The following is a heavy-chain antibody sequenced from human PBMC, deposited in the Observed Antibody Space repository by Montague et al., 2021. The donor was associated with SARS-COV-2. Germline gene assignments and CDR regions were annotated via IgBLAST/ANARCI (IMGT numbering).Heavy chain of an antibody. Sequence: SETLSLTCTVSGGSISNYYWSWIRQPAGKGLEWIGRIYASGNTNYNPPLKSRVTMSVDTSKDQFSLKLSSVTAADTAVYYCARFAYRLLFIASYYGMDVWGQGTTVTVSS. V-gene: IGHV4-4*07. J-gene: IGHJ6*02. CDR3: ARFAYRLLFIASYYGMDV. CDR1: GGSISNYY. CDR2: IYASGNT. D-gene: IGHD2-2*01.